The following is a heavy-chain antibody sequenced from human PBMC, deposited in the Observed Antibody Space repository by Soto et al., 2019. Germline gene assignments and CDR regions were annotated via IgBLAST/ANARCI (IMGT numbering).Heavy chain of an antibody. Sequence: QVQLVESGGGVVQPGRSLRLSCAASGFPFSNYGMHWVRQAPGKGLEWVAVISYDGSNKYYAGSVKGRFTISRDNSKNTLYLQMNSLRAEDTAVYYCAKDXLELSFYXGMDVWGQGTTVTVSS. CDR1: GFPFSNYG. J-gene: IGHJ6*02. V-gene: IGHV3-30*18. CDR3: AKDXLELSFYXGMDV. CDR2: ISYDGSNK. D-gene: IGHD1-7*01.